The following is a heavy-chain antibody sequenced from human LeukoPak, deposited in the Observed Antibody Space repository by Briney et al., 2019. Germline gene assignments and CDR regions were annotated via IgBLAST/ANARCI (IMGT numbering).Heavy chain of an antibody. V-gene: IGHV4-38-2*02. D-gene: IGHD2-21*02. CDR3: ARDSYCGGDCYPDNAFDI. CDR2: IYHSGST. CDR1: GYSISSGYY. Sequence: PSETLSLTCAVSGYSISSGYYWGWLRQPPGKGLEWIGSIYHSGSTYYNPSLKSRVTISVDTSKNQFSLKLSSVTAADTAVYYCARDSYCGGDCYPDNAFDIWGQGTMVTVSS. J-gene: IGHJ3*02.